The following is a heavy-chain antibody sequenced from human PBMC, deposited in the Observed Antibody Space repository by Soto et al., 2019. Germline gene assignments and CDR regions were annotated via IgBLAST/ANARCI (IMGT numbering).Heavy chain of an antibody. CDR1: GFTFSYYW. Sequence: EVQLLESGGGLVKPGGSLRLSCAASGFTFSYYWMNWVRQAPGMGLVWVSRIHSDGSSTTYADSVKGRFTISRDNARNTLYLQRNSLRAEATSVYDCTCGDRWAFDHWGQGTVVTVSS. CDR3: TCGDRWAFDH. D-gene: IGHD4-17*01. J-gene: IGHJ3*01. V-gene: IGHV3-74*01. CDR2: IHSDGSST.